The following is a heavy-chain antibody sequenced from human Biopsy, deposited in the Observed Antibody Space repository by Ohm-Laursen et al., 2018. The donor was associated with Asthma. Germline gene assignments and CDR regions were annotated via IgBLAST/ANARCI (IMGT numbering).Heavy chain of an antibody. CDR2: VFWSGST. Sequence: SQTLSLTCRVSGGYTGSSDHHWAWIRQAPGKGLEWIGFVFWSGSTHYSRSLGRRVPLSIDPANNEFSMKLWSVTSADTAVYFCARVVSYGDIYFGIDVWGPGNTVVVS. CDR3: ARVVSYGDIYFGIDV. CDR1: GGYTGSSDHH. J-gene: IGHJ6*02. D-gene: IGHD4-17*01. V-gene: IGHV4-30-4*01.